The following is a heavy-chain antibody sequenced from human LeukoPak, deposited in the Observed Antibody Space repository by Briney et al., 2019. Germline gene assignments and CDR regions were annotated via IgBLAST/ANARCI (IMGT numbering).Heavy chain of an antibody. D-gene: IGHD1-1*01. CDR1: GITFSSYA. CDR2: ISASGGST. Sequence: GGSLRLSCAASGITFSSYAMSWVRQAPGKGLEWVSAISASGGSTYYADSVKGRFTISRDNSKNTLYLQMNSLRAEDAAIYYCAPNWNLDYWGQGSLVTVSS. V-gene: IGHV3-23*01. J-gene: IGHJ4*02. CDR3: APNWNLDY.